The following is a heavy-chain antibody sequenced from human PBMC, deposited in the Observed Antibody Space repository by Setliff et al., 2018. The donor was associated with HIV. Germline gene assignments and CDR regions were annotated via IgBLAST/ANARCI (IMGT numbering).Heavy chain of an antibody. J-gene: IGHJ6*02. CDR1: SYSVTSGYY. V-gene: IGHV4-38-2*02. CDR2: MYPSGSS. CDR3: ARVGYCSSTNCYWGRPSYGMGV. D-gene: IGHD2-2*01. Sequence: PSETLSLTCTVYSYSVTSGYYWAWIRQPPGKGLEWIGNMYPSGSSYFNPTLQSRVTMSAETSKKQFFLKLSSVSAADTAVYYCARVGYCSSTNCYWGRPSYGMGVWGQGTTVTVSS.